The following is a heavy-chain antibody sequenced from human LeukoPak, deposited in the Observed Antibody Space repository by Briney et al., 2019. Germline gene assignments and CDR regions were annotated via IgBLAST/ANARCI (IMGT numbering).Heavy chain of an antibody. V-gene: IGHV3-7*05. Sequence: PGGSLRLSCAASGFMFTSYWMSWVRQAPGKGLEWVASINHDGSEKYYVDSVKGRFTISRDNAKTSLYLQMNSLRAEDTAVYHCARVVVSTTNRFDPWGQGTLVTVSS. CDR3: ARVVVSTTNRFDP. CDR2: INHDGSEK. CDR1: GFMFTSYW. J-gene: IGHJ5*02. D-gene: IGHD5/OR15-5a*01.